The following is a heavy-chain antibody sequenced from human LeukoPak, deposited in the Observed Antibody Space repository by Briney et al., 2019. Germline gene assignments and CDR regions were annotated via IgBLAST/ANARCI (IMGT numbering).Heavy chain of an antibody. CDR2: INHSGST. J-gene: IGHJ3*02. V-gene: IGHV4-34*01. CDR3: ARGWPVAFDI. D-gene: IGHD5-24*01. Sequence: SENLSLTCAVYGGSFSGYYWSWIRQPPGKGLEWIGEINHSGSTNYNPSLKSRVTISVDTSKNQFSLKLSSVTAADTAVYYCARGWPVAFDIWGQGTMVTVSS. CDR1: GGSFSGYY.